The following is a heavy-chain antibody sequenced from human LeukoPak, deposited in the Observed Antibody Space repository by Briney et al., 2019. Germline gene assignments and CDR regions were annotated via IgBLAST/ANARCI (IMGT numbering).Heavy chain of an antibody. CDR3: ARRGYSYGYSTYYYYMDV. V-gene: IGHV3-9*01. J-gene: IGHJ6*03. Sequence: PGRSLRLSCAASGFTFSSYGVHWVRQAPGKGLEWVSGISWNSGSIGYADSVKGRFTISRDNAKNSLYLQMNSLRAEDTALYYCARRGYSYGYSTYYYYMDVWGKGTTVTVSS. D-gene: IGHD5-18*01. CDR1: GFTFSSYG. CDR2: ISWNSGSI.